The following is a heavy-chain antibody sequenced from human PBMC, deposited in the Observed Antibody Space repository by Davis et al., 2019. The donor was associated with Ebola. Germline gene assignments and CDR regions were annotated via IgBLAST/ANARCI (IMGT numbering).Heavy chain of an antibody. CDR2: IWYDGSNK. CDR1: GFTFSSYG. CDR3: ARDRIAAAGTLPDY. D-gene: IGHD6-13*01. J-gene: IGHJ4*02. Sequence: GESLKISCAASGFTFSSYGMHWVRQAPGKGLEWVAVIWYDGSNKYYADSVKGRFTISRDNSKNTLYLQMNSLRAEDTAVYYCARDRIAAAGTLPDYWGQGTLVTVSS. V-gene: IGHV3-33*01.